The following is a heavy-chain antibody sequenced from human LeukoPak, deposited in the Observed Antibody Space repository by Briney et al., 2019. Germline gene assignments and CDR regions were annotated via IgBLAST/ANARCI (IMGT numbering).Heavy chain of an antibody. D-gene: IGHD3-22*01. V-gene: IGHV3-23*01. CDR2: ISVSGGST. CDR3: ATQPLETYYYDSSGSDWYFDL. J-gene: IGHJ2*01. Sequence: GGSLRLSCAASGFTFSSYAMSWVRQAPGKGLEWVSAISVSGGSTYYADSVKGRFTISRDNSKNTLYLQMNSLRAEDTAVYYCATQPLETYYYDSSGSDWYFDLWGRGTLVTVSS. CDR1: GFTFSSYA.